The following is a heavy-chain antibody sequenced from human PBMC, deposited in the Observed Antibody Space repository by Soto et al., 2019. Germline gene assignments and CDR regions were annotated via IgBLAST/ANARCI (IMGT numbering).Heavy chain of an antibody. V-gene: IGHV3-53*01. Sequence: GGSLRLSCAASGFTVSSNYMSWVRQAPGKGLEWVSVIYSGGSTYYADSVKGRFTISRDNSKNTLYLQTNSLRAEDTAVYYCATGGYSGYDSKTDYWGQGTLVTVSS. CDR1: GFTVSSNY. D-gene: IGHD5-12*01. CDR3: ATGGYSGYDSKTDY. J-gene: IGHJ4*02. CDR2: IYSGGST.